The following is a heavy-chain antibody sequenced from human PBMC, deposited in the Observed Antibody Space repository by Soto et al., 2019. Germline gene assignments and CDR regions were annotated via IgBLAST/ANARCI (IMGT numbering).Heavy chain of an antibody. D-gene: IGHD2-21*02. Sequence: QVQLVQSGAEEKKPGASVKVSCKASGYTFTSYAMHWVRQAPGQRLEWMGWINAGNGNTKYSQKFQGRVTITRDTSTSTAYMELSSLRYEDTAVYYCARSIVVVTALDYWCQGTLVTVSS. J-gene: IGHJ4*02. CDR1: GYTFTSYA. V-gene: IGHV1-3*05. CDR2: INAGNGNT. CDR3: ARSIVVVTALDY.